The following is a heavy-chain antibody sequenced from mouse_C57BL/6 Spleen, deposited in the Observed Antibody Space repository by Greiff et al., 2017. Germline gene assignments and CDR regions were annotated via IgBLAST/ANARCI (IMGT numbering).Heavy chain of an antibody. CDR1: GYTFTEYT. CDR3: ARHEVNWDYFDY. Sequence: LVEPGASVKLSCKASGYTFTEYTIHWVKQRSGQGLEWIGWFYPGSGSIKYNEKFKDKATLTADKSSSTVYMELSRLTSEDSAVYFCARHEVNWDYFDYWGQGTTLTVSS. V-gene: IGHV1-62-2*01. J-gene: IGHJ2*01. CDR2: FYPGSGSI. D-gene: IGHD4-1*01.